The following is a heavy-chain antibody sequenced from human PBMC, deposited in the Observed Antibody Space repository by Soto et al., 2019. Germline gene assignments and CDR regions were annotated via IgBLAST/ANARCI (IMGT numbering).Heavy chain of an antibody. CDR1: GYTFPSYC. CDR3: ASSAAFPGSPRPYYYYGMDV. Sequence: CAAVKVSCKASGYTFPSYCISWLRQAPGQGQDWMGWISAYNGNTNYAQKLQSRVTMTTDTSTSTAYMELRSLRSDDTAVYYCASSAAFPGSPRPYYYYGMDVWGQGTTVTVSS. J-gene: IGHJ6*02. D-gene: IGHD6-6*01. CDR2: ISAYNGNT. V-gene: IGHV1-18*04.